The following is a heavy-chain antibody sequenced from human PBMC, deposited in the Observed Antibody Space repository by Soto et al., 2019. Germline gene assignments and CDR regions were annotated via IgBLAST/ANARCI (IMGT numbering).Heavy chain of an antibody. CDR2: INPSGGST. CDR3: GAPHDYGDYVWGY. D-gene: IGHD4-17*01. J-gene: IGHJ4*02. CDR1: GYTFTSYY. Sequence: QVQLVQSGAEVKKPGASVKVSCKASGYTFTSYYIHWVRQAPGQGLEWMGIINPSGGSTSYAQKFQGRATLTRDTSTSTVYMELSSLRSEDTAVYYCGAPHDYGDYVWGYWGQGTLVTVSS. V-gene: IGHV1-46*01.